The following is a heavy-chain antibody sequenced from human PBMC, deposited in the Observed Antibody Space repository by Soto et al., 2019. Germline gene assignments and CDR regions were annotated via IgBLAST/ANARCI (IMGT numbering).Heavy chain of an antibody. Sequence: QVQLQESGPGLVKPSETLSLTCTVSGGSVSSGSYYWSWIRQPPGKGLEWIGYIYYSGSTNYNPSLKSRVTISVDTSKNQFSLKLSSVTAADTAVYYCARDTVDYFDYWGQGTLVNVSS. CDR3: ARDTVDYFDY. J-gene: IGHJ4*02. CDR1: GGSVSSGSYY. V-gene: IGHV4-61*01. CDR2: IYYSGST.